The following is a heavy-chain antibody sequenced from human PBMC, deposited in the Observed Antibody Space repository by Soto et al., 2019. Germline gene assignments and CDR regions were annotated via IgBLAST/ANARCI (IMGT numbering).Heavy chain of an antibody. V-gene: IGHV1-69*13. D-gene: IGHD3-10*01. CDR3: ARDRKLLWFGESRGYYYGMDV. Sequence: SVKVSCKASGGTFSSYAISWVRQAPGQGLEWMGGIIPIFGTANYAQKFQGRVTITADESTSTAYMELSSLRSEDTAVYYCARDRKLLWFGESRGYYYGMDVWGQGTTVTVSS. CDR2: IIPIFGTA. CDR1: GGTFSSYA. J-gene: IGHJ6*02.